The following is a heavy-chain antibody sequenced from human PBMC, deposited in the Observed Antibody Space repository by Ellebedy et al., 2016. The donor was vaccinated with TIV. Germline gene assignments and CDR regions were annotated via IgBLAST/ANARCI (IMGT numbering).Heavy chain of an antibody. D-gene: IGHD2-2*01. CDR2: ISATGKSP. Sequence: GESLKISCAASGVTFSSYAMSWVRQAPGKGLDWVSTISATGKSPYYPDSVKGRFTISRDNSKNTLYLQMNSLRVEDTAVYYCAKQKSTSAGSSDIWGQGAMVTVSS. V-gene: IGHV3-23*01. CDR3: AKQKSTSAGSSDI. CDR1: GVTFSSYA. J-gene: IGHJ3*02.